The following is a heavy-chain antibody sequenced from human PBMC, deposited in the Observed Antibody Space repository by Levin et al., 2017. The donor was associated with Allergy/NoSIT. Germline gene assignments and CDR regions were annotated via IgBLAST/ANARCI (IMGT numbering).Heavy chain of an antibody. V-gene: IGHV4-59*08. J-gene: IGHJ2*01. CDR3: ARQGSYCSGGSCYSNWYFDL. CDR1: GGSISSYY. Sequence: PSETLSLTCTVSGGSISSYYWSWIRQPPGKGLEWIGYIYYSGSTNYNPSLKSRVTISVDTSKNQFSLKLSSVTAADTAVYYCARQGSYCSGGSCYSNWYFDLWGRGTLVTVSS. CDR2: IYYSGST. D-gene: IGHD2-15*01.